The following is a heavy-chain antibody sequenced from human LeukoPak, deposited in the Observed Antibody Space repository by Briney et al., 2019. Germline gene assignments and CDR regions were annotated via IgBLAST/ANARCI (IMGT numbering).Heavy chain of an antibody. J-gene: IGHJ4*02. CDR2: IYYSGST. CDR3: ARGRYTHAGYYFDY. D-gene: IGHD5-18*01. CDR1: GGSISSSSYY. Sequence: PSETLSLTCTVSGGSISSSSYYWGWIRQPPGKGLEWIGSIYYSGSTYYNPSLKSRVTISVDTSKNQFSLQLSSVTAADTAFYFCARGRYTHAGYYFDYWGQGTLVTVSS. V-gene: IGHV4-39*07.